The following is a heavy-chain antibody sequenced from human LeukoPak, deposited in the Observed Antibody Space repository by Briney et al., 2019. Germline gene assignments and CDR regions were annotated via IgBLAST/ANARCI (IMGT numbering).Heavy chain of an antibody. CDR2: ITSGGDYI. CDR1: GFTFNTFN. J-gene: IGHJ4*02. V-gene: IGHV3-21*01. Sequence: GSLRLSCAASGFTFNTFNMNWVRQAPGKGLEWVSSITSGGDYIYYADSVKGRFTTSRDNAKNSLSLNLNSLRVEDTAVYYCARGHYDVLAASYKWTPDYWGQGTLVTVSS. D-gene: IGHD3-9*01. CDR3: ARGHYDVLAASYKWTPDY.